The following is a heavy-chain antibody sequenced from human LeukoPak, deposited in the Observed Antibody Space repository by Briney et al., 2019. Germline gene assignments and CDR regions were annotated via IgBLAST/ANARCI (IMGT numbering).Heavy chain of an antibody. CDR2: ISSSSSTI. J-gene: IGHJ5*02. D-gene: IGHD1-14*01. CDR1: GFTFSSYS. CDR3: ARIPPEDRTWFDP. V-gene: IGHV3-48*01. Sequence: GGSLRLSCAASGFTFSSYSMNWVRQAPGKGLEWVSYISSSSSTIYYADSVKGRFTISRGNAKNSLYLQMNSLRAEDTAIYYCARIPPEDRTWFDPWGQGTLVTVSS.